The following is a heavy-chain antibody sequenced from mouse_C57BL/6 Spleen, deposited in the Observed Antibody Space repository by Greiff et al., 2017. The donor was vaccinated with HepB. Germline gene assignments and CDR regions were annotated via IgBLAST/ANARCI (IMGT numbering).Heavy chain of an antibody. D-gene: IGHD1-1*01. CDR1: GFTFSSYA. J-gene: IGHJ2*01. CDR3: TRAGSSYDFDY. V-gene: IGHV5-9-1*02. CDR2: ISSGGDYI. Sequence: EVHLVESGEGLVKPGGSLKLSCAASGFTFSSYAMSWVRQTPEKRLEWVAYISSGGDYIYYADTVKGRFTISRDNARNTLYLQMSSLKSEDTAMYYCTRAGSSYDFDYWGQGTTLTVSS.